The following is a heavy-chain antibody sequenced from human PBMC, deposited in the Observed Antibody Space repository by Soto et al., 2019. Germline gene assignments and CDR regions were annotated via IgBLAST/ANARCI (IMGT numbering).Heavy chain of an antibody. CDR3: AREPRYCLGGSCSITGDANDI. CDR2: ISNRGDT. J-gene: IGHJ3*02. V-gene: IGHV3-66*01. CDR1: GFIVSDTY. Sequence: GGSLRLSCTASGFIVSDTYVNWVRQAPGKGLEWVSVISNRGDTHYADSVRGRFSLSRDISDNTLHLQMNNLRVEDTAVYYCAREPRYCLGGSCSITGDANDISGQATIVTVSS. D-gene: IGHD2-15*01.